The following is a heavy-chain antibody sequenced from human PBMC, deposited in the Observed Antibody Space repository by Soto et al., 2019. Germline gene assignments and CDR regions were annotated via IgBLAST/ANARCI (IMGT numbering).Heavy chain of an antibody. Sequence: GASVKVSCKASGYTFTSYDVNWVRQATGQGLEWMGWMNPNSGNTGYAQKFQGRVTMTRNTSISTAYMELSSLRSEDTAVYYCAREVTMVRGVNSNYYYYYMDVWGKGTTVTVSS. V-gene: IGHV1-8*01. D-gene: IGHD3-10*01. CDR2: MNPNSGNT. CDR1: GYTFTSYD. J-gene: IGHJ6*03. CDR3: AREVTMVRGVNSNYYYYYMDV.